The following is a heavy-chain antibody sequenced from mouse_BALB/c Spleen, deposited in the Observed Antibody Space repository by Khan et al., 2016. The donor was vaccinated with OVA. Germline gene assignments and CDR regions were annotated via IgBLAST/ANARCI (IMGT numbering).Heavy chain of an antibody. CDR1: GFTFSTYA. J-gene: IGHJ3*01. Sequence: VQLQQSGGGLVKPGGSLKLSCAASGFTFSTYAMSWVRQTPEKRLEWVATISSDGDYTYYPDNVTGRFPISRDHATNTLYLQMSSLRSEDTAMYYCARYPCVNFAYWGQGTLVTVSA. V-gene: IGHV5-9-3*01. CDR2: ISSDGDYT. CDR3: ARYPCVNFAY.